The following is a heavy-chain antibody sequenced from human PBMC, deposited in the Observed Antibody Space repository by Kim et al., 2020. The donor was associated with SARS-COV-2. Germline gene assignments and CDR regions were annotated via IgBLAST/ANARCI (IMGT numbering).Heavy chain of an antibody. Sequence: TYYPDSLKGRFTISRDNPKHTLYLQMNSLRADDTALYYCAKDRPGGDAFDIWGQGTTVTVSS. V-gene: IGHV3-23*01. D-gene: IGHD3-16*01. CDR2: T. J-gene: IGHJ3*02. CDR3: AKDRPGGDAFDI.